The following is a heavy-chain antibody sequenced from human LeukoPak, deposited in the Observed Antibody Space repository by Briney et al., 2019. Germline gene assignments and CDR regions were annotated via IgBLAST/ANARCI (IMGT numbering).Heavy chain of an antibody. CDR2: IYATGTT. CDR3: ARGRAARLRDLWSGYYYYYMDV. D-gene: IGHD6-6*01. J-gene: IGHJ6*03. V-gene: IGHV4-4*07. CDR1: DTSINTYY. Sequence: SETLSLTCTVSDTSINTYYWSWIRQPAGKGLEWIGHIYATGTTNYNPSLNSRVTMSIDTSKNQFSLNLSSVTAADTAVYYCARGRAARLRDLWSGYYYYYMDVWGKGTTVTVSS.